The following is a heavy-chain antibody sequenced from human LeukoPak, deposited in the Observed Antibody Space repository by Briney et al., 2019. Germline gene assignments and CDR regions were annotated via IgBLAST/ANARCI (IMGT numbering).Heavy chain of an antibody. CDR3: ARCTLRYFDWLGA. Sequence: VASVKVSCKASGGTFSSYAISWVRQAPGQGLEWMGGIIPIFGAANYAQKFQGRVTITTDESTSTAYMELSSLRSEDTAVYYCARCTLRYFDWLGAWGQGTLVTVSS. CDR2: IIPIFGAA. J-gene: IGHJ5*02. V-gene: IGHV1-69*05. CDR1: GGTFSSYA. D-gene: IGHD3-9*01.